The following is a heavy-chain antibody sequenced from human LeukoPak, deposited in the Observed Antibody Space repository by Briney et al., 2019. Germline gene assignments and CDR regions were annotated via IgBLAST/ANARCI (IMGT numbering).Heavy chain of an antibody. CDR2: ISSSSSII. CDR3: ARARTAQYNWFDP. J-gene: IGHJ5*02. CDR1: GFTFSSYS. V-gene: IGHV3-48*01. D-gene: IGHD4-17*01. Sequence: GGSLRLSCAASGFTFSSYSMNLVRQAPGKGLEWVSYISSSSSIIYYADSVKGRFTISRDNAKNSLYLQMNSLRAEDTAVYYCARARTAQYNWFDPWGQGTLVTVSP.